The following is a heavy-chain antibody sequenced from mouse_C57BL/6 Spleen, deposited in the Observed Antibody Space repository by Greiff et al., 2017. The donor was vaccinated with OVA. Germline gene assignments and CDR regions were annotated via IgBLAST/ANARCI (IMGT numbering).Heavy chain of an antibody. CDR3: AISEGAY. Sequence: EVKLQESGPELVKPGASVKIPCKASGYTFTDYNMDWVKQSHGKSLEWIGDINPNNGGPIYNQKFKGKATLTVDKSSSTAYMELRSLTSEDTAVYYCAISEGAYWGQGTLVTVSA. CDR2: INPNNGGP. CDR1: GYTFTDYN. J-gene: IGHJ3*01. V-gene: IGHV1-18*01.